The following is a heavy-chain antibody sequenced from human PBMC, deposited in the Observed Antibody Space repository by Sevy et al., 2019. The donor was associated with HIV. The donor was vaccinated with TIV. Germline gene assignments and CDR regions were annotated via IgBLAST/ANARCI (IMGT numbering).Heavy chain of an antibody. Sequence: GGSLRLSCLASGFTFSNYAIHWVRQAPGKGLEYVSVISSNGGTTYYADSVKGRFTISRDNFKNTLYLQMSSLRAEDTAVYYCVNDLMYGSGSTLYYGMDVWGQGTTVTVSS. V-gene: IGHV3-64D*06. CDR3: VNDLMYGSGSTLYYGMDV. CDR2: ISSNGGTT. CDR1: GFTFSNYA. D-gene: IGHD6-19*01. J-gene: IGHJ6*02.